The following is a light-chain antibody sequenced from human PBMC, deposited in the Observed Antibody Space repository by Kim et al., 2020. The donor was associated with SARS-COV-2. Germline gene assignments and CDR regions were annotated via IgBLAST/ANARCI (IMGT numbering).Light chain of an antibody. Sequence: QSALTQPASVSGSPGQSITISCPGTSSDVGCYNYVSWYQQHPGKAPQLLIYDVSNRPSGVSNRFSGSKSGNTASLTISGLQAEDEADYYCSSYTSSTTLVVFGGGTQLTVL. CDR3: SSYTSSTTLVV. J-gene: IGLJ3*02. V-gene: IGLV2-14*03. CDR2: DVS. CDR1: SSDVGCYNY.